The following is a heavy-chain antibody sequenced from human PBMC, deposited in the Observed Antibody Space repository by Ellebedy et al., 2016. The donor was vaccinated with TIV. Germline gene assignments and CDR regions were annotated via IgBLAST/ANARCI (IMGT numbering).Heavy chain of an antibody. CDR2: IYSSGSA. Sequence: GSLRLSCTVSGGSISDDYWSWIRQSPGRGLEWIGYIYSSGSAHYNPSLGSRVIMSVETSKNQVSLNLDSVTAADTAVYYCARGGWGGPDGSWGQGTLVSVAS. J-gene: IGHJ5*02. CDR3: ARGGWGGPDGS. V-gene: IGHV4-59*01. CDR1: GGSISDDY. D-gene: IGHD5-24*01.